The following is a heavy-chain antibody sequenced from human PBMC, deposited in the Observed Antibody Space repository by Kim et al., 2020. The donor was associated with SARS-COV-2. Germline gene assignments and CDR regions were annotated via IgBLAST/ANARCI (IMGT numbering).Heavy chain of an antibody. CDR3: ARDIVATQDAFDI. CDR2: IYYSGST. CDR1: GGSISSSSYY. D-gene: IGHD5-12*01. Sequence: SETLSLTCTVSGGSISSSSYYWGWIRQPPGKGLEWIGSIYYSGSTYYNPSLKSRVTISVDTSKNQFSLKLSSVTAADTAVYYCARDIVATQDAFDIWGQGTMVTVSS. V-gene: IGHV4-39*07. J-gene: IGHJ3*02.